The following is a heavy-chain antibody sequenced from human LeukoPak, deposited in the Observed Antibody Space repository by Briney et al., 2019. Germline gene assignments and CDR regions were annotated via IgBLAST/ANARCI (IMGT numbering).Heavy chain of an antibody. D-gene: IGHD5-12*01. Sequence: SVTLSLTCAVYGGSFSGYYWSWLRQPPGKGVECIGEINHSRSTNYNPSLKSRVTISVDTSKNQFSLKLSSVTAANTAVYYCARSSWLRYDYWGQGTLVTVSS. V-gene: IGHV4-34*01. CDR3: ARSSWLRYDY. J-gene: IGHJ4*02. CDR1: GGSFSGYY. CDR2: INHSRST.